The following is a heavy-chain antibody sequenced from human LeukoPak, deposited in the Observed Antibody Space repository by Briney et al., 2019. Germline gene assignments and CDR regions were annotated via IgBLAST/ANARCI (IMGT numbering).Heavy chain of an antibody. D-gene: IGHD3-22*01. Sequence: GASVKVPFKASGYTFTGYYMHWVRQAPGQGLQWMGWIYPNSGGKNYAQKFQGRVTMTRDTSISTAYMEVSRLRSDDTAVYYCASDRLYYYDSSGSYDYWGQGTLVTVSS. J-gene: IGHJ4*02. CDR3: ASDRLYYYDSSGSYDY. V-gene: IGHV1-2*02. CDR1: GYTFTGYY. CDR2: IYPNSGGK.